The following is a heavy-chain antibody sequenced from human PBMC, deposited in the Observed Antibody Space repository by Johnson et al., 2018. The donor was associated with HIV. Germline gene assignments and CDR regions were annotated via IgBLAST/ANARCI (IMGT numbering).Heavy chain of an antibody. CDR3: AREGVEGAVDI. J-gene: IGHJ3*02. V-gene: IGHV3-66*02. CDR2: IYSGGST. Sequence: VQLVESGGALVNPGGSLRLSCGASGFIFSDYYMSWIRQAPGKGLEWVSVIYSGGSTYYADSVKGRFTISRDNSKNTLYLQMNSLRAEDTAVYYCAREGVEGAVDIWGQGTMVTVSS. D-gene: IGHD2-15*01. CDR1: GFIFSDYY.